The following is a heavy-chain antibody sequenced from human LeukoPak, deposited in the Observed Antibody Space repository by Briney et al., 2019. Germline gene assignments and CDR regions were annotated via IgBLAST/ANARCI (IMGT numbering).Heavy chain of an antibody. J-gene: IGHJ6*03. CDR3: ARGRKDFSFADRLHYYYMDV. CDR2: VNHSGST. V-gene: IGHV4-34*01. D-gene: IGHD2-15*01. CDR1: GGSFSGYS. Sequence: SETLSLTCAVYGGSFSGYSWSWIRLPPGKGLEWIGEVNHSGSTNYNPSLKSRVTMSVDTSKNQFSLKLSSVTAADTAVYYCARGRKDFSFADRLHYYYMDVWGKGTTVTVSS.